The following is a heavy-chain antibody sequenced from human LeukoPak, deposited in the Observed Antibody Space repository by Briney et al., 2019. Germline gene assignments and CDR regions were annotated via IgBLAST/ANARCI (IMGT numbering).Heavy chain of an antibody. J-gene: IGHJ4*02. D-gene: IGHD5-12*01. CDR2: ISSSNSYI. CDR3: ASLSGYAWVFDY. Sequence: GSLRLSCAASGFTFSSYSMNWVRQAPGKGLEWVSSISSSNSYIYYADSVKGRFTISRDKAKNSLYLQRNSLRAEATAVYYWASLSGYAWVFDYWGQGTLVTVSS. V-gene: IGHV3-21*01. CDR1: GFTFSSYS.